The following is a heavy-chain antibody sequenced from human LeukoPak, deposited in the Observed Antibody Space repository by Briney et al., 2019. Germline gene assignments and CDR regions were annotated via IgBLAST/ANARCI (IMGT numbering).Heavy chain of an antibody. V-gene: IGHV3-15*01. CDR2: IKSETDGGTT. J-gene: IGHJ4*02. CDR3: TTDRGITVRPLFDS. D-gene: IGHD6-6*01. CDR1: GFTLSNDH. Sequence: GGSLRLSCAASGFTLSNDHMVWVRQITGKGLEWVSRIKSETDGGTTTIAAHVKGRFSISRDDSKNTLNLQMNSLKTEDTGVYYCTTDRGITVRPLFDSWGQGTLVTVSS.